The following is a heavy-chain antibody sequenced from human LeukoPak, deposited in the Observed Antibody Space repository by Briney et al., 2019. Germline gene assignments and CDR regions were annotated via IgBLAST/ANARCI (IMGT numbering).Heavy chain of an antibody. CDR1: GFTFSSYS. CDR3: AKDRVTAAGYYFDY. V-gene: IGHV3-21*01. CDR2: ISSSSSYI. D-gene: IGHD6-13*01. Sequence: GGSLRLSCAASGFTFSSYSMNWVRQAPGKGLEWVSSISSSSSYIYYADSVKGRFTISRDNAKNSLYLQMNSLRAEDTAVYYCAKDRVTAAGYYFDYWGQGTLVTASS. J-gene: IGHJ4*02.